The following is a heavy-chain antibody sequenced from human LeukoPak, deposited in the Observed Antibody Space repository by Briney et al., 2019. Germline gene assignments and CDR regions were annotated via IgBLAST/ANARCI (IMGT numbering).Heavy chain of an antibody. D-gene: IGHD3-10*01. CDR1: GGSISSGSYY. J-gene: IGHJ6*03. CDR3: ARRLGRKFGERFYYYHYMDV. V-gene: IGHV4-61*02. CDR2: IYTSGST. Sequence: TLSLTCTVSGGSISSGSYYWSWIRQPAGKGLEWIGRIYTSGSTNYNPSLKSRVTISVDTSKNQFSLKLSSVTAADTAVYYCARRLGRKFGERFYYYHYMDVWGKGTTVTISS.